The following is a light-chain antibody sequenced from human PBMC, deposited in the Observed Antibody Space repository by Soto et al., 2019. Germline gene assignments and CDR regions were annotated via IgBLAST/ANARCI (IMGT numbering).Light chain of an antibody. CDR2: DSS. J-gene: IGKJ1*01. Sequence: DIQMTQSPSTLFASVGDRVTITCRASQSVRNWLAWYQQKPGRAPHLLIYDSSTLEPGVPSRFRGSGYGTELTLTINCLQPDDVGTYNCQQYDGYSPHTFCHGTKWEIK. V-gene: IGKV1-5*01. CDR1: QSVRNW. CDR3: QQYDGYSPHT.